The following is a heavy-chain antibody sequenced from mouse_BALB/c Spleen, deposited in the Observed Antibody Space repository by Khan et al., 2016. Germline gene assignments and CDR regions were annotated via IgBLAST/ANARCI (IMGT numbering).Heavy chain of an antibody. CDR3: EIRVYYCCSYDVMDY. V-gene: IGHV9-1*02. J-gene: IGHJ4*01. D-gene: IGHD1-1*01. CDR2: MNTYTGES. Sequence: QVQLVQSGPELQKPGESVKISCKASGYTFTNYGMNWVKQAPGKGLEWMGWMNTYTGESTYPDDFKGRFAFSLDTSSSTAYLQLNNLKNEEMATSVDEIRVYYCCSYDVMDYWGQGTSVTVSS. CDR1: GYTFTNYG.